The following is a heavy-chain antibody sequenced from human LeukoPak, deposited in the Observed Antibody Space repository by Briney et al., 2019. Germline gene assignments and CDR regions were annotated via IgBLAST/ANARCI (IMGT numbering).Heavy chain of an antibody. CDR3: VRGWWGTDYGWTNWFDP. V-gene: IGHV1-46*01. CDR1: GYTFTSYY. CDR2: INPSDGST. Sequence: ASVKVSCKASGYTFTSYYMNWVRQAPGQGLEWKGKINPSDGSTDFAQNFQGRVTMTRDTSTSTVYMELSSLRFEDTAVYYCVRGWWGTDYGWTNWFDPWGQGTLVTVSS. J-gene: IGHJ5*02. D-gene: IGHD4-17*01.